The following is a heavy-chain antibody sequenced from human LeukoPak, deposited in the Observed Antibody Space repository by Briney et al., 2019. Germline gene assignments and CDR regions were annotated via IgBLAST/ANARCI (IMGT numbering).Heavy chain of an antibody. V-gene: IGHV3-23*01. CDR2: ISGSGGST. D-gene: IGHD2-2*01. Sequence: GGSLRLSCTASGFTFSSYAMSWVRQAPGKGLEWVSAISGSGGSTYYADSVKGRFTISRDNSKNTLYPQMNSLRAEDTAVYYCAKAASRYCSSTSCYAGFDYWGQGTLVTVSS. J-gene: IGHJ4*02. CDR1: GFTFSSYA. CDR3: AKAASRYCSSTSCYAGFDY.